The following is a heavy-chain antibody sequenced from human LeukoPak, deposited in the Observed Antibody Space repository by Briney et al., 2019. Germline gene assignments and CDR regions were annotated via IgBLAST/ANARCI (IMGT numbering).Heavy chain of an antibody. CDR3: ARMNSGRYYMR. V-gene: IGHV3-7*01. Sequence: GGSLRLSCAASGYTFSSYAMHWVRQAPGKGLEWVANIKQDGSEKYYVDSVKGRFTISRDNAKNSLYLQMNSLRAEDTAVYYCARMNSGRYYMRWGQGTLVTVSS. J-gene: IGHJ4*02. CDR2: IKQDGSEK. CDR1: GYTFSSYA. D-gene: IGHD1-26*01.